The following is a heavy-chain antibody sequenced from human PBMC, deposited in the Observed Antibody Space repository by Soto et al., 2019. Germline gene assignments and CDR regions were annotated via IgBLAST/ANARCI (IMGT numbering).Heavy chain of an antibody. J-gene: IGHJ5*02. D-gene: IGHD7-27*01. Sequence: QVQLVQSGAEVKKPGSSVKISCRASGGTFSAYTLSWVRQAPGQGLEWLGGISPIFGTTKYAQKFQGRVTFTADESAGTAYLELRSLRSDDTAVYYYATNWGGGLHSEGYNWLDPWGQGTRVTVSS. V-gene: IGHV1-69*01. CDR2: ISPIFGTT. CDR3: ATNWGGGLHSEGYNWLDP. CDR1: GGTFSAYT.